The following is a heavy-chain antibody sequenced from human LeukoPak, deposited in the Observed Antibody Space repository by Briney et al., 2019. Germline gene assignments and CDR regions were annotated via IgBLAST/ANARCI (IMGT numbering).Heavy chain of an antibody. J-gene: IGHJ5*02. Sequence: SETLSLTCTVSGGSISSGSYYWSWIRQPAGKGLEWIGRIYISGSTNYNPSLKSRVTISADTSKNQFSLKLSSVTAADTAVYYCARDRASGSKLEPFDPWGQGTLVTVSS. CDR1: GGSISSGSYY. CDR2: IYISGST. D-gene: IGHD3-10*01. CDR3: ARDRASGSKLEPFDP. V-gene: IGHV4-61*02.